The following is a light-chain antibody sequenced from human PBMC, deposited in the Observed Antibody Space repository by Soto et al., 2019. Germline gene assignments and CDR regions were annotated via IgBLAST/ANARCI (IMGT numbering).Light chain of an antibody. CDR2: GAF. J-gene: IGKJ1*01. CDR1: QSVGRS. V-gene: IGKV3-15*01. Sequence: EIVLTQSPATLSLSPGERATLSCWASQSVGRSLAWYQQKPGQAPSLLIYGAFTRATGTPARFSGTGSGTEFTLTISSLQSEDFALYYCQQYNDWPLTFGQGTKVDIK. CDR3: QQYNDWPLT.